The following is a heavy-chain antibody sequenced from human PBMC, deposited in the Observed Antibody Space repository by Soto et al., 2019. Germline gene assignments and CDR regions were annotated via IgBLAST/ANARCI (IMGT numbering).Heavy chain of an antibody. CDR1: GFTFSSYA. CDR3: AKDSAAAGTVAYYYYGMDV. J-gene: IGHJ6*02. CDR2: ISGSGGST. Sequence: EVQLLESGGGLVQPGGSLRLSCAASGFTFSSYAMSWVRQAPGKGREWVSAISGSGGSTYYAESVKGRFTISRDNSKNTLYLQMNSLRAEDTAVYYCAKDSAAAGTVAYYYYGMDVWGQGTTVTVSS. D-gene: IGHD6-13*01. V-gene: IGHV3-23*01.